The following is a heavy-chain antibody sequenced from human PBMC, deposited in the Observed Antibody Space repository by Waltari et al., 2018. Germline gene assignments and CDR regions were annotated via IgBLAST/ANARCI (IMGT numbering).Heavy chain of an antibody. V-gene: IGHV4-38-2*02. CDR2: LDHSGNT. J-gene: IGHJ5*02. CDR1: GYSISSSYY. Sequence: QVQLQESGPGLVKPSETLSLTCTVSGYSISSSYYWSWIRQPPGKGLEWIGSLDHSGNTYYNPSLRGRVTILVDTSKNQFFLKVNSVTAADTAVYYCARGEMDRSSSWYESHWFDPWGQGTLVTVSS. D-gene: IGHD6-13*01. CDR3: ARGEMDRSSSWYESHWFDP.